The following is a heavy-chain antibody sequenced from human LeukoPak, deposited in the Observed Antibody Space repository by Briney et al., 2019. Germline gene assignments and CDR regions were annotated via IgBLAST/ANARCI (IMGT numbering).Heavy chain of an antibody. J-gene: IGHJ4*02. CDR3: ARDGNRDYDSSGYYGTGPNY. V-gene: IGHV3-74*01. CDR2: INSDGSST. Sequence: GGSLRLSCAAPGFTFSSYWMHWVRQAPGKGLVWVSRINSDGSSTSYADSVKGRFTTSRDNAKNTLYLQMNSLRAEDTAVYYCARDGNRDYDSSGYYGTGPNYWGQGTLVTVSS. CDR1: GFTFSSYW. D-gene: IGHD3-22*01.